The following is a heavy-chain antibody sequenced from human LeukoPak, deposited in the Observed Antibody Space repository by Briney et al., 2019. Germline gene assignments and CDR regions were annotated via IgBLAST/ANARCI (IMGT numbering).Heavy chain of an antibody. CDR2: INPNSGGT. CDR1: GYTFTGYY. Sequence: ASVKVSCKASGYTFTGYYMHWVRQAPGQGLEWMGWINPNSGGTNYAQKFQGRVTMTRDTSISTAYMELSRLRSDDTAVYYCARIVLDCGSDCYPFDYWGQGTLVTVSS. CDR3: ARIVLDCGSDCYPFDY. J-gene: IGHJ4*02. D-gene: IGHD2-21*02. V-gene: IGHV1-2*02.